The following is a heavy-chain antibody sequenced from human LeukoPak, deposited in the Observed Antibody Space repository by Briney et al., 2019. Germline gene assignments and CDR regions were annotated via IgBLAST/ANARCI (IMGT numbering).Heavy chain of an antibody. CDR3: ARGKYSSSWTHHYYYYYGMDV. Sequence: SETLSLTCAVYGGSFSGYYWSWIRQPPGKGLEWIGEINHSGSTNYNPSLKSRVTISVDTSKTQFSLKLSSVTAADTAVYYCARGKYSSSWTHHYYYYYGMDVWGQGTTVTVSS. V-gene: IGHV4-34*01. CDR2: INHSGST. CDR1: GGSFSGYY. D-gene: IGHD6-13*01. J-gene: IGHJ6*02.